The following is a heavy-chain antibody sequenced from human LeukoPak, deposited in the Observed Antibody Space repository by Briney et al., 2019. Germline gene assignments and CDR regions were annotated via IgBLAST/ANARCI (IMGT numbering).Heavy chain of an antibody. D-gene: IGHD1-26*01. Sequence: GGSLRLSCAASGFTFSSYWMHWVRQAPGKGLVWVSRINSDGSSTSYADSVKGRFTISRDNAKNSLYLQMNSLRAEDTAVYYCARRPAGSWDYYYYYYMDVWGKGTTVTISS. J-gene: IGHJ6*03. V-gene: IGHV3-74*01. CDR2: INSDGSST. CDR3: ARRPAGSWDYYYYYYMDV. CDR1: GFTFSSYW.